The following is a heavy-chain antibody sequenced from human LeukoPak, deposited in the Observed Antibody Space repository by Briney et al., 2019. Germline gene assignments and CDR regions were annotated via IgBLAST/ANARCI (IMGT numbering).Heavy chain of an antibody. Sequence: GGSLRLSCAASGFSFSSYSMNWVRQAPGRGLEWISSISSGSRTIFYADSVKGRFTIFRDNAKNSRYLLMNSLRADDPAVYYCARESITGDRDFDYWGQGTLITVSS. J-gene: IGHJ4*02. D-gene: IGHD7-27*01. CDR1: GFSFSSYS. V-gene: IGHV3-48*01. CDR2: ISSGSRTI. CDR3: ARESITGDRDFDY.